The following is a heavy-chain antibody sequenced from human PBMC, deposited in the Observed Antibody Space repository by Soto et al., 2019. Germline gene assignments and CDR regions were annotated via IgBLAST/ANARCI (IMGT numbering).Heavy chain of an antibody. CDR3: ASELSALGTIDF. V-gene: IGHV1-18*01. D-gene: IGHD1-7*01. J-gene: IGHJ4*02. CDR1: GYTFNIYG. Sequence: QVQLVQSEAEVKKPGASVKVSCKASGYTFNIYGISWVRQAPGQGLEWMGWISPYNDNKKYAQNLQGRVTMTTDTSTSTAYMELRSLRSDDTAVYYCASELSALGTIDFWGQGTLLTVSS. CDR2: ISPYNDNK.